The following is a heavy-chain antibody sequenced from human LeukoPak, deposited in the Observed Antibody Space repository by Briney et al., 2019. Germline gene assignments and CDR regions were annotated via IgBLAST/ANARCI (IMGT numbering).Heavy chain of an antibody. J-gene: IGHJ6*03. CDR1: GFTFSTYD. V-gene: IGHV1-8*03. D-gene: IGHD4-17*01. CDR3: ARGTSDYGDYVHYYYYMDV. Sequence: ASVKVSCKASGFTFSTYDINWVRQATGQGLEWMGWMNYNSANTGYAQKFQGRVTITRNTSTGTAYMELSSLTSEDTAVYYCARGTSDYGDYVHYYYYMDVWGKGTTVTVSS. CDR2: MNYNSANT.